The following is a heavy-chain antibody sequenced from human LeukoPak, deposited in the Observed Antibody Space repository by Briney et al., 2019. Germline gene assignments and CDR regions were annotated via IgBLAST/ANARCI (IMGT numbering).Heavy chain of an antibody. Sequence: GRSLRLSCSASEFTFRSDGMHWVRQAPGKGLEWVAFISNDGSRKYYEDSVKGRFTISRDNSKNTVYLQMNNLRGGDTAVYYCAKDRSTTWSFDYWGQGTLVTVSS. J-gene: IGHJ4*02. D-gene: IGHD6-13*01. V-gene: IGHV3-30*18. CDR2: ISNDGSRK. CDR3: AKDRSTTWSFDY. CDR1: EFTFRSDG.